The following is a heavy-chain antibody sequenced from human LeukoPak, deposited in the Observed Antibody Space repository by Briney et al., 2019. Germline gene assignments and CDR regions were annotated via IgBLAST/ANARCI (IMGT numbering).Heavy chain of an antibody. CDR3: ARQYSGYADFDY. J-gene: IGHJ4*02. CDR1: GGSISSGDYY. CDR2: IYYSGST. V-gene: IGHV4-30-4*01. Sequence: PSQTLSLTCTVSGGSISSGDYYWSWIRQPPGKGLEWIGYIYYSGSTYYNPSLKSRVTISVDTSKNQFSLKLSSVTAADTAVYYCARQYSGYADFDYWGQGTLVTVSS. D-gene: IGHD5-12*01.